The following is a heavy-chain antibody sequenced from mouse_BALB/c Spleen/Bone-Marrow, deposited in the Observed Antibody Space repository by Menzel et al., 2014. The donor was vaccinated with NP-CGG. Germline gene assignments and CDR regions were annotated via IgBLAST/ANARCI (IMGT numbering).Heavy chain of an antibody. J-gene: IGHJ4*01. CDR1: GYTFTTYW. Sequence: QVQLQQSGAELVKPGASVKLSCKASGYTFTTYWMHWVRLRPGQGFDWIGEINPSSGGTYYNEKFRRKATLTVDKSSSTAYMQLSSLTSEDSAVYYCTIECGMTTKDYYALDYWGQGTSVTVSS. V-gene: IGHV1S16*01. CDR3: TIECGMTTKDYYALDY. CDR2: INPSSGGT. D-gene: IGHD2-4*01.